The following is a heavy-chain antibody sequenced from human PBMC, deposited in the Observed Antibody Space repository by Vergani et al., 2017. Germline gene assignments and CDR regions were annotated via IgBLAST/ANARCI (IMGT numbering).Heavy chain of an antibody. CDR1: ESSFISNE. CDR2: INPIDSKI. Sequence: EVMLVQSGAEVKKPGESLKISCKYSESSFISNEIAWVRQMSGKGLQWMGNINPIDSKIAYSPSFQGQAIMSLDKSITTVYLQWRSLKASDTAIYYCTRHVPCGDGACLHFDQWGQGTQVTVSS. D-gene: IGHD2-21*01. V-gene: IGHV5-51*01. J-gene: IGHJ4*02. CDR3: TRHVPCGDGACLHFDQ.